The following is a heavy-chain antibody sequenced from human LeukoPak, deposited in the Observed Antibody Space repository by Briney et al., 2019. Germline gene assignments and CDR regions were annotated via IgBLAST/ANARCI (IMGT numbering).Heavy chain of an antibody. D-gene: IGHD1-26*01. CDR2: INPSGGST. Sequence: ASVKVSCKASGYTFTSYYMRWVRQAPGQGLEWMGIINPSGGSTSYAQKFQGRVTMTRDTSTSTVYMELSSLRSEDTAVYYCARDSGTVSSLYYYYGMDVWGQGTTDTVSS. CDR3: ARDSGTVSSLYYYYGMDV. J-gene: IGHJ6*02. V-gene: IGHV1-46*01. CDR1: GYTFTSYY.